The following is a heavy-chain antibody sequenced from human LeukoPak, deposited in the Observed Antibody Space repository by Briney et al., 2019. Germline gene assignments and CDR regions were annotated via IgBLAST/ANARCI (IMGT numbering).Heavy chain of an antibody. CDR3: ARDADYSNPNYYYYMDV. V-gene: IGHV4-59*12. Sequence: SETLSLTCTVSGGSISSYYWSWIRQPPGKGLEWIGYIYHSGSTYYNPSLKSRVTISVDRSKNQFSLKLSSVTAADTAVYYCARDADYSNPNYYYYMDVWGQGTMVTVSS. D-gene: IGHD4-11*01. J-gene: IGHJ6*03. CDR1: GGSISSYY. CDR2: IYHSGST.